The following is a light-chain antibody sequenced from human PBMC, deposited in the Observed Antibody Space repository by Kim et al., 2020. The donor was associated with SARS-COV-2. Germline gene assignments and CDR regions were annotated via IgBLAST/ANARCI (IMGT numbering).Light chain of an antibody. V-gene: IGLV6-57*04. CDR2: EDN. CDR1: SGSIASNY. Sequence: NFMLTQPHSVSESPGKTVTISCTRSSGSIASNYVQWYQQRPGSAPTTVIYEDNQRPSGVPDRFSGSIDSSSNSASLTISGLKTEDEADYYCQSYDSSNLWVFGGGTQLTV. CDR3: QSYDSSNLWV. J-gene: IGLJ3*02.